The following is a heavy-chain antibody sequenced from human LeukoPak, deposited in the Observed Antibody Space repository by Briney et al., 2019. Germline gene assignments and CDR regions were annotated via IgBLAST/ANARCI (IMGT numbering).Heavy chain of an antibody. CDR2: IIPILGIA. D-gene: IGHD7-27*01. V-gene: IGHV1-69*02. J-gene: IGHJ4*02. CDR3: ASQTGGTQFDY. Sequence: ASVKVSCKASGGTFISYTISWVRQAPGQGREWMGRIIPILGIANYAQKFQGRVTITADKSTSTAYMELSSLRSEDTAVYYCASQTGGTQFDYWGQGTLVTVST. CDR1: GGTFISYT.